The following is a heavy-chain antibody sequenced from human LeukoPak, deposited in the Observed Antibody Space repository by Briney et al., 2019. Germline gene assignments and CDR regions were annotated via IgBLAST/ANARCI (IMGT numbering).Heavy chain of an antibody. J-gene: IGHJ4*02. V-gene: IGHV3-23*01. CDR2: ISGSGGST. CDR3: AKGGRAEMATTHFDY. CDR1: GLTFSNYA. D-gene: IGHD5-24*01. Sequence: GGSLRLSCAASGLTFSNYAMSWVRQAPGKGLEWVSGISGSGGSTYYAGSVKGRFTISRDNSKNTLYLQMNGLRAEDTAVYYCAKGGRAEMATTHFDYWGQGTLVTVSS.